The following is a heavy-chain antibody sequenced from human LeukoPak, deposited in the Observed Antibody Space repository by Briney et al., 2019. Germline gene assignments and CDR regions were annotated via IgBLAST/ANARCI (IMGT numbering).Heavy chain of an antibody. D-gene: IGHD3-16*01. CDR1: GYSFTDYG. Sequence: ASVKASCKASGYSFTDYGLCWVRQAPGQGLEWMGWISTYNDNRKYAQNLQGRVSMTTDTSTSTAHMELRNLKSDDTAVYFCARDNSGEAADISDAFDIWGQGTKVTVSS. CDR2: ISTYNDNR. CDR3: ARDNSGEAADISDAFDI. J-gene: IGHJ3*02. V-gene: IGHV1-18*01.